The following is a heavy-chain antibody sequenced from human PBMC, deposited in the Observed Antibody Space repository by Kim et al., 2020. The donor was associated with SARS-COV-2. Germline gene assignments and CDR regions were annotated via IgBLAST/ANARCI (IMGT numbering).Heavy chain of an antibody. D-gene: IGHD6-13*01. Sequence: GGSLRLSCAASGFTFSSYWMSWVRQAPGKGLEWVANIKQDGSEKYYVDSVKGRFTISRDNAKNSLYLQMNSLRAEDTAVYYCAREGSRYDPGGYYYYYGMDVWGQGTTVTVSS. V-gene: IGHV3-7*03. J-gene: IGHJ6*02. CDR1: GFTFSSYW. CDR3: AREGSRYDPGGYYYYYGMDV. CDR2: IKQDGSEK.